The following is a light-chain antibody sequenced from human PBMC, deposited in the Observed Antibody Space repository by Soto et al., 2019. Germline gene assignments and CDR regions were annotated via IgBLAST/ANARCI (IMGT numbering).Light chain of an antibody. Sequence: EIVLTQSPATLSLSPGERATLSCRASQSIGSYLAWYQQKPGRAPRLLIYDASNRATGIPARFSGSGSGTDFTLTISSLEPEDFAVYYCQLRNNWPPTWTFGQGTKVESK. V-gene: IGKV3-11*01. CDR2: DAS. CDR1: QSIGSY. CDR3: QLRNNWPPTWT. J-gene: IGKJ1*01.